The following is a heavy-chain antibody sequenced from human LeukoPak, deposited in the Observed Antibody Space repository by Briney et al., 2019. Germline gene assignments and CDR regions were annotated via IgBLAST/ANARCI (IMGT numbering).Heavy chain of an antibody. Sequence: SETLSLTCAVSGGSISSSNWWSWVRQPPGKGLEWIGEIYHSGSTNYNPSLKSRVTISVDKSKNQFSLKLSSVTAADTAVYYCARDNHGGYDINYYYYYGMDVWGQGTTVTVSS. V-gene: IGHV4-4*02. CDR3: ARDNHGGYDINYYYYYGMDV. CDR2: IYHSGST. CDR1: GGSISSSNW. D-gene: IGHD5-12*01. J-gene: IGHJ6*02.